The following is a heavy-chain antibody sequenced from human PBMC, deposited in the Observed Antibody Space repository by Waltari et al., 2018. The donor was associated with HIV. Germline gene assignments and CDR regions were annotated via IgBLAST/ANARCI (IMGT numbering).Heavy chain of an antibody. CDR2: INAGNGNK. J-gene: IGHJ6*02. V-gene: IGHV1-3*01. Sequence: QVQLVQSGAEVKKPGASVKVSCKASGYTFTSYAMHWARQAPGQRLEWMGWINAGNGNKKYSQKFQGRVTITRDTSASTAYMELSSLRSEDTAVYYCARDGGGSPYYGMDVWGQGTTVTVSS. CDR1: GYTFTSYA. CDR3: ARDGGGSPYYGMDV. D-gene: IGHD2-15*01.